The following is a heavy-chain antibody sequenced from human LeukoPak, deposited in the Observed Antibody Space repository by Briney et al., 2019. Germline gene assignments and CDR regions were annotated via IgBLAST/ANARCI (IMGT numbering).Heavy chain of an antibody. CDR1: GYTFTAYY. Sequence: ASVKVSCKASGYTFTAYYIHWVRQAPGQGLEWMGRISPSRGDTNYAQQCQGRVTMTRDTSLTTAYMELSRLSSDDTAVYFCAMQYNCGGDCFPSYFDYWGQGALVTVSS. V-gene: IGHV1-2*06. CDR3: AMQYNCGGDCFPSYFDY. CDR2: ISPSRGDT. J-gene: IGHJ4*02. D-gene: IGHD2-21*02.